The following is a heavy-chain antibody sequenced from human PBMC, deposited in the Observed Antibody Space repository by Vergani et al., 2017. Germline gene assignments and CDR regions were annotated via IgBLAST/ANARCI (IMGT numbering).Heavy chain of an antibody. CDR1: GFTFSSYA. CDR2: VSGSGGST. CDR3: AARPNPRTYYDFWSGYYTRHFDY. J-gene: IGHJ4*02. D-gene: IGHD3-3*01. V-gene: IGHV3-23*01. Sequence: EVQLLESGGGLVQPGGSLRLSCAASGFTFSSYAMSWVCQAPGKGLEWVSAVSGSGGSTYYADSVKGRFTISRDNSKNTLYLQMNSLRAEDTAVYYCAARPNPRTYYDFWSGYYTRHFDYWGQGTLVTVSS.